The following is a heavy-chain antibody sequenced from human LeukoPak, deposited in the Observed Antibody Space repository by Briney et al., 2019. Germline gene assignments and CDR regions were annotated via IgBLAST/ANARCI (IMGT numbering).Heavy chain of an antibody. J-gene: IGHJ6*02. CDR1: GFTFSSYG. Sequence: GGSLRPSCAASGFTFSSYGMHWVRQAPGKGLEWVAVISYDGSNKYYADSVKGRFTISRDNSKNTLYLQMNSLRAEDTAVYYCAKDRGYSYGYEAYYGMDVWGQGTTVTVSS. V-gene: IGHV3-30*18. CDR2: ISYDGSNK. CDR3: AKDRGYSYGYEAYYGMDV. D-gene: IGHD5-18*01.